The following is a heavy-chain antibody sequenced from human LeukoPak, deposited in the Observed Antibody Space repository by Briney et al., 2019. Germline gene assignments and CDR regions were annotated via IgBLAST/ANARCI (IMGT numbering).Heavy chain of an antibody. Sequence: PGGSLRLSCAASGFTFSSYSMNWVRQAPGKGLEWIGSIYYSGSTYYNPSLKSRVTISVDTSKNQFSLKLSSVTAADTAVYYCARHPDDSSGYQTGFDYWGQGTLVTVSS. V-gene: IGHV4-39*01. J-gene: IGHJ4*02. CDR3: ARHPDDSSGYQTGFDY. CDR2: IYYSGST. D-gene: IGHD3-22*01. CDR1: GFTFSSYSMN.